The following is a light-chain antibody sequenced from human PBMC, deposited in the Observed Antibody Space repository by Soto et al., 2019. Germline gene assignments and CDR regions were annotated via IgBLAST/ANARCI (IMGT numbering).Light chain of an antibody. CDR2: GAS. J-gene: IGKJ2*01. CDR1: QSVFNN. Sequence: IVLTQSPGTLSLSPGERATLSCRASQSVFNNHIGWYQQKPGQAPRLLIYGASTRATGIPARFSGSGSGTDFTLTISSLQSEDFAVYYCQQYNNWPYTFGQGTKVDIK. V-gene: IGKV3-15*01. CDR3: QQYNNWPYT.